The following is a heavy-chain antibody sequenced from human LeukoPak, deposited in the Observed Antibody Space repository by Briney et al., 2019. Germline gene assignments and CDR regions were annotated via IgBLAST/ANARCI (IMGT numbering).Heavy chain of an antibody. CDR1: GGTFSSYT. Sequence: GSSVKVSCKASGGTFSSYTISWVRQAPGQGLEWMGRIIPILGIANYAQKFQGRVTITADKSTSTAYMELSSLRSEDTAVYYCARAFSGYDYVYWGQGTLVTVSS. J-gene: IGHJ4*02. CDR3: ARAFSGYDYVY. D-gene: IGHD5-12*01. V-gene: IGHV1-69*02. CDR2: IIPILGIA.